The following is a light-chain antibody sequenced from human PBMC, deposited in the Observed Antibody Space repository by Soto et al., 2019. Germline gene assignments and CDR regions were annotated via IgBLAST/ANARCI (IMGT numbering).Light chain of an antibody. CDR2: EVS. J-gene: IGLJ2*01. Sequence: QSALTQPPSASGPPGQSVTISCTGTSSDVGGYNYVSWYQQHPGKAPKLMIYEVSKRPSGVPDRFSGSKSGNTASLTVSGLQAEDEADYYCSSYAGSNNFGVVFGGGTKVTVL. V-gene: IGLV2-8*01. CDR3: SSYAGSNNFGVV. CDR1: SSDVGGYNY.